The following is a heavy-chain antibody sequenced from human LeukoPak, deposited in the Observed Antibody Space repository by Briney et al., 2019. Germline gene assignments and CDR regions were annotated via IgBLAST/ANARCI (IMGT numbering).Heavy chain of an antibody. Sequence: YWIGWVRQMPGKGLEWIGYIYYSGSTYYNPSLKSRVTISVDTSKNQFSLKLSSVTAADTAVYYCARDGYSRFDYWGQGTLVTVSS. D-gene: IGHD5-18*01. CDR2: IYYSGST. CDR3: ARDGYSRFDY. CDR1: Y. J-gene: IGHJ4*02. V-gene: IGHV4-31*02.